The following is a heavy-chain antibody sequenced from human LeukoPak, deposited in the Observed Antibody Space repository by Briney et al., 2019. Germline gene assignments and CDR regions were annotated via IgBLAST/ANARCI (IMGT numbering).Heavy chain of an antibody. V-gene: IGHV3-48*03. J-gene: IGHJ4*02. D-gene: IGHD5-24*01. CDR3: AREARWLPIDY. Sequence: PGGSLRLSCAASGFTFSSYEMNWVRQAPGKGLEWVSYISSSGSTIYYADSVKGRFTISRDNAKNSLYLQMNSLRAEDTAVYYCAREARWLPIDYWGQGTLVTVSS. CDR2: ISSSGSTI. CDR1: GFTFSSYE.